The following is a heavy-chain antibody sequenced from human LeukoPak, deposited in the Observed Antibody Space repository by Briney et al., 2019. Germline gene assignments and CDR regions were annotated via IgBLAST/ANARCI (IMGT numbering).Heavy chain of an antibody. CDR3: ARRGMNRQNFDY. Sequence: SETLSLTCTVSDDSINNNYWSWIQQPPGKELECIGYIHYSGSTNYNPSLKSRVTISIDTSKNQFSLKLNSVTAADTAVYYCARRGMNRQNFDYWGQGTLVTVSS. V-gene: IGHV4-59*08. J-gene: IGHJ4*02. CDR2: IHYSGST. D-gene: IGHD1-14*01. CDR1: DDSINNNY.